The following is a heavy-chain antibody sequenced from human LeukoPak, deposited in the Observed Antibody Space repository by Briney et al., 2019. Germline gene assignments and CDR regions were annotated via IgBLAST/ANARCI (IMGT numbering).Heavy chain of an antibody. CDR1: GFTFSSYS. J-gene: IGHJ5*02. Sequence: GGSLRLSCAASGFTFSSYSMNWVRQAPGKGLEWVSYISSSSSTIYYADSVKGRFTISRDNAKSSLYLQMNSLRAEDTAVYYCARTGENYYDSSGYFNWFDPWGQGTLVTVSS. V-gene: IGHV3-48*01. CDR2: ISSSSSTI. CDR3: ARTGENYYDSSGYFNWFDP. D-gene: IGHD3-22*01.